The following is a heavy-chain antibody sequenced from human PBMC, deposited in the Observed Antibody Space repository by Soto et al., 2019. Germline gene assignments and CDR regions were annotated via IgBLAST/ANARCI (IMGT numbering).Heavy chain of an antibody. J-gene: IGHJ5*02. Sequence: QVQLVQSGDEVKKPGSSVKVSCKASGGTFSSYTISWVRQAPGQGLEWMGRIIPILGIANYAQKFQGRVTITADKSTSTAYMELSSLRSEDTAVYYCARVVAASSWFDPWGQGTLVTVSS. D-gene: IGHD2-15*01. CDR3: ARVVAASSWFDP. CDR2: IIPILGIA. V-gene: IGHV1-69*02. CDR1: GGTFSSYT.